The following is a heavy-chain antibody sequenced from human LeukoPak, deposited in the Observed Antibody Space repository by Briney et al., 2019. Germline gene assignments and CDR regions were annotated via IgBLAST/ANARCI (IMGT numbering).Heavy chain of an antibody. J-gene: IGHJ4*02. D-gene: IGHD2/OR15-2a*01. V-gene: IGHV1-2*02. CDR1: GYTFTGYY. Sequence: ASVKVSCKASGYTFTGYYIHWVRQAPGQGLEWMGWINPYSGATNYPQKFQGRVTMTRDTSTTTAYMEVVRLTSDDTALYFCARVQSRLSTFYPAAWGQGTLVTVSS. CDR2: INPYSGAT. CDR3: ARVQSRLSTFYPAA.